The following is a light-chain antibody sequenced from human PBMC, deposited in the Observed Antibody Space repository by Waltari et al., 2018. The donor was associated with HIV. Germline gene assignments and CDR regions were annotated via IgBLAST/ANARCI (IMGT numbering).Light chain of an antibody. Sequence: DIQMTQSPSSMSASVGDRVTLTCRAGQCISTSLASYQQRPSRAPKLLSFAASRLQCGVPSRFSGGGSGTQFTLTINRLQPEDLATYYCQQAYSFPHTFGQGT. CDR2: AAS. V-gene: IGKV1-12*01. CDR3: QQAYSFPHT. CDR1: QCISTS. J-gene: IGKJ2*01.